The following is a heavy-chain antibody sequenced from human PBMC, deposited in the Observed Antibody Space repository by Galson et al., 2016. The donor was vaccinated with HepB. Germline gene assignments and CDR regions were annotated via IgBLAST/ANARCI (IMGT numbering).Heavy chain of an antibody. V-gene: IGHV3-23*01. CDR1: GFNFSSYA. Sequence: SLRLSCAASGFNFSSYAMSWVRQAPGKGLEWVAAISGSGDNTYYADSVKGRFAISRDNSKNTLYLQVNSLRAEDTAVYHCAKRNYFDYWGQGTLVTVSS. J-gene: IGHJ4*02. CDR3: AKRNYFDY. CDR2: ISGSGDNT.